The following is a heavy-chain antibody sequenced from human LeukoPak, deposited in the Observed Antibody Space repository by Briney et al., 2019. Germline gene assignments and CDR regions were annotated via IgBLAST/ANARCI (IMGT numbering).Heavy chain of an antibody. D-gene: IGHD3-10*01. V-gene: IGHV1-69*05. J-gene: IGHJ4*02. CDR1: GSTFSSYA. CDR2: IIPIFGTA. Sequence: SVKVSCKASGSTFSSYAISWVRQAPGQGLEWMGRIIPIFGTANYAQKFQGRVTITTDESTSTAYMELSSLRSEDTAVYYCARDRLYYGSGSYDYWGQGTLVTVSS. CDR3: ARDRLYYGSGSYDY.